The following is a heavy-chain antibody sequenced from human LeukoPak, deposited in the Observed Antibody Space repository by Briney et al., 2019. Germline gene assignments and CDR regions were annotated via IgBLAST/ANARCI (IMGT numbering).Heavy chain of an antibody. V-gene: IGHV3-21*01. CDR3: IRDLFDDYSLDY. J-gene: IGHJ4*02. D-gene: IGHD3-16*01. Sequence: GGPLRLSCAASGFTFSSYSMNWVRQAPGKGRWWVSSINSDSSLMYYAESVKGRFTISRDNARNSLYLQMSSLRVEDTAVYYCIRDLFDDYSLDYWGQGALVTVSS. CDR2: INSDSSLM. CDR1: GFTFSSYS.